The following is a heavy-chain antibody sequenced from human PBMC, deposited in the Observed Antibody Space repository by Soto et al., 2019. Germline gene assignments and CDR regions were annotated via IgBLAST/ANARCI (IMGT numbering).Heavy chain of an antibody. CDR1: GYTFTSYA. V-gene: IGHV1-3*01. Sequence: TGASVKVSCKASGYTFTSYAMHWVRQAPGQRLEWMGWINAGNGNTKYSQKFQGRVTITRDTSASTAYMELSSLRSEDTAVYYCARAESITMIVVVSNDAFDIWGQGTMVTVSS. CDR3: ARAESITMIVVVSNDAFDI. CDR2: INAGNGNT. D-gene: IGHD3-22*01. J-gene: IGHJ3*02.